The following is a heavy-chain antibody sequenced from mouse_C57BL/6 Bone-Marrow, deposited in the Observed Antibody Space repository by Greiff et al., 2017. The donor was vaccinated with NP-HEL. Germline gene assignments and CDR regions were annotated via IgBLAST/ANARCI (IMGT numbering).Heavy chain of an antibody. Sequence: QVQLKQPGAELVKPGASVKLSCKASGYTFTSYWMHWVKQRPGRGLEWIGRIDPNSGGTKYNEKFKSKATLTVDKPSSTAYMQLSSLTSEDSAVYYCARSPITTVVKYYAMDYWGQGTSVTVSS. CDR1: GYTFTSYW. CDR2: IDPNSGGT. D-gene: IGHD1-1*01. V-gene: IGHV1-72*01. CDR3: ARSPITTVVKYYAMDY. J-gene: IGHJ4*01.